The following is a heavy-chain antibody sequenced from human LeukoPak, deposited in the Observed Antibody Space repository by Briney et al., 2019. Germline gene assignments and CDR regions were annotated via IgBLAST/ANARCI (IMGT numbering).Heavy chain of an antibody. J-gene: IGHJ4*02. D-gene: IGHD6-19*01. Sequence: PGRSLRLSCAASGFTLSSYWMSWVRQAPGKGLEWVANIKQDGSEKYYVDSVKGRFTISRDNAKNSLYLQMNSLRAEDTAVYYCARERDGSSGYSDYWGRGTLVTVSS. CDR3: ARERDGSSGYSDY. V-gene: IGHV3-7*01. CDR1: GFTLSSYW. CDR2: IKQDGSEK.